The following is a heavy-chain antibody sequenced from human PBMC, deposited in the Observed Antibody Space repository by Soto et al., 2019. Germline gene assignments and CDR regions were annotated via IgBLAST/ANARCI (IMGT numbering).Heavy chain of an antibody. Sequence: PGGSLRLSCTASGFTFGDYAMSWFRQAPGKGLEWVGFIRSKAYGGTTEYAASVKGRFTISRDDSKSIAYLQMNSLKTEDTAVYYCTRENAIAAAGCYYGMDVWGQGTTVTVSS. CDR2: IRSKAYGGTT. CDR3: TRENAIAAAGCYYGMDV. V-gene: IGHV3-49*03. CDR1: GFTFGDYA. J-gene: IGHJ6*02. D-gene: IGHD6-13*01.